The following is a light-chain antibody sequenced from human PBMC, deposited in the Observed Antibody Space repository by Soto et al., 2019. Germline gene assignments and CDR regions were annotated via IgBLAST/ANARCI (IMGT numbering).Light chain of an antibody. J-gene: IGKJ5*01. Sequence: EIVMTQSPAPLSVSPGERDPLSCRASKSVSSYLAWYQHKPGQPPRLLIYGASTRATGIPARFSGSGSGTDFTLTISSLQSEDFAVYFCQQCSDWPLFTFGQGTRLEIK. CDR3: QQCSDWPLFT. V-gene: IGKV3-15*01. CDR1: KSVSSY. CDR2: GAS.